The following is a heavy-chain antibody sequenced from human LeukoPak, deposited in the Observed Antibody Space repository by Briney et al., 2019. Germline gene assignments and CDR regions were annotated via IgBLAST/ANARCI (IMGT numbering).Heavy chain of an antibody. CDR1: GFTFSRYS. CDR2: ISISSNYI. V-gene: IGHV3-21*01. D-gene: IGHD3-9*01. Sequence: GGSLRLSCAASGFTFSRYSMNWVRQAPGMGLEWVSSISISSNYIYYTDSLKGRFTISRDNAKNSLYLQMNSLRAEDTAVYYCARLYYDILTGSRGWFDPWGQGTLVTVSS. J-gene: IGHJ5*02. CDR3: ARLYYDILTGSRGWFDP.